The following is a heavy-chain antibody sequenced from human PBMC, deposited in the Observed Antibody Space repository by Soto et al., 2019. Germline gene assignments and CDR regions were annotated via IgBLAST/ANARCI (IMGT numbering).Heavy chain of an antibody. CDR2: FDPEDGET. CDR3: ARDLSLVLRAAMYLFDP. V-gene: IGHV1-24*01. J-gene: IGHJ5*02. D-gene: IGHD2-2*01. CDR1: GYTLTELY. Sequence: ASVKVSCKVSGYTLTELYMHWVRQAPGKGHEWMGSFDPEDGETIYAQKFQGRVTITEDKSTSTAYMELSSLRSEDTAVYFCARDLSLVLRAAMYLFDPCGQRSLDTVSS.